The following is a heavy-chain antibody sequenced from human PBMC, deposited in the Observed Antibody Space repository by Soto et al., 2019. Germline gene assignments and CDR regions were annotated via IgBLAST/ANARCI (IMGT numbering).Heavy chain of an antibody. Sequence: SETLSLTCTVSGDSISSGDYYWSWIRQPPGKGLEWIGCMYYTGNTYYNPSFKRRFTISVDTSKNQFSLKLNSVTAADTAVYYCARDLWGYCGTDCYPLDVWGQGTTVTVSS. V-gene: IGHV4-30-4*02. CDR2: MYYTGNT. CDR3: ARDLWGYCGTDCYPLDV. CDR1: GDSISSGDYY. D-gene: IGHD2-21*02. J-gene: IGHJ6*02.